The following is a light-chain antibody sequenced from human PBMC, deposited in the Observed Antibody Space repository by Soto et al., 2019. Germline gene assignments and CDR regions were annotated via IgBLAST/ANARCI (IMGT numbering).Light chain of an antibody. CDR1: QSLLHSNGYKY. Sequence: DLVMTQSPLSLPVTPGEPASISCRSSQSLLHSNGYKYLDWYLQKPGQSPQLLIYLGSNRDSGVPDRFSGSGSGTDFTLTISRVEAEDVGVYYCMQALQTPRTFGQGTKLEIK. CDR2: LGS. CDR3: MQALQTPRT. J-gene: IGKJ2*01. V-gene: IGKV2-28*01.